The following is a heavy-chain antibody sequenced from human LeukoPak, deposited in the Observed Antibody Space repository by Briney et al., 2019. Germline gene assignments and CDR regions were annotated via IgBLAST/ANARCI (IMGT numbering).Heavy chain of an antibody. CDR1: AFIFSDYP. CDR3: ARAADPFDF. V-gene: IGHV3-30*04. Sequence: GGSLRLSCAASAFIFSDYPTHWVRQAPGKGLEWVAVIPYDGREKYYAASVKGRFTISRDNSKNTLYLQMNSLRVEDTAIYYCARAADPFDFWGQGTLVTVSS. J-gene: IGHJ4*02. CDR2: IPYDGREK. D-gene: IGHD6-19*01.